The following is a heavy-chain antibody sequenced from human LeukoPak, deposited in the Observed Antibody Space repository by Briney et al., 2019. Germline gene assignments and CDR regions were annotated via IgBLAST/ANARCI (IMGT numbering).Heavy chain of an antibody. D-gene: IGHD3-16*01. V-gene: IGHV7-4-1*02. J-gene: IGHJ4*02. CDR3: ARGGIGDPLRGDY. Sequence: ASVKVSCKTSGYTFTDYDITWVRQAPGQGLEWMGWINTNTGNPTYAQGFTGRFVFSLDTSVSTAYLQISSLKAEDTAVYYCARGGIGDPLRGDYWGQGTLVTVSS. CDR1: GYTFTDYD. CDR2: INTNTGNP.